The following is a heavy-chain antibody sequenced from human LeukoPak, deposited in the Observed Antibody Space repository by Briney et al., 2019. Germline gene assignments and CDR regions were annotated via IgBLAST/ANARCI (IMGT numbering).Heavy chain of an antibody. V-gene: IGHV3-9*03. Sequence: PGGSLRLSCAASGFTFDDYAMHWVGQAPGKGLEGVSGISWNSGSIGYADSVKGRFTISRDNAKNSLYLQMNSLRAEDMALYYCAKSNRPGREPDAFDIWGQGTMVTVSS. CDR1: GFTFDDYA. CDR3: AKSNRPGREPDAFDI. CDR2: ISWNSGSI. D-gene: IGHD3-16*02. J-gene: IGHJ3*02.